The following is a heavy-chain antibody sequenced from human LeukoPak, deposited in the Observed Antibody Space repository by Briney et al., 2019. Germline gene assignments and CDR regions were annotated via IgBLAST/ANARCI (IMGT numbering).Heavy chain of an antibody. D-gene: IGHD5-12*01. CDR3: ARDLSGYDRLDY. CDR2: IYYSGST. V-gene: IGHV4-31*01. J-gene: IGHJ4*02. Sequence: SETLSLTCTVSGGSISSGGSYWSWIRQHPGKGLEWIGYIYYSGSTYYNPSLKSQVTISIDTSKNQFSLKLSSVTAADTAVYYCARDLSGYDRLDYWGQGTLVTVSS. CDR1: GGSISSGGSY.